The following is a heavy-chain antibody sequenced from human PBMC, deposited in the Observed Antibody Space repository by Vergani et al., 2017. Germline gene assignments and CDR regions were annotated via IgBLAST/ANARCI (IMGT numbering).Heavy chain of an antibody. CDR2: ISSSGSTI. J-gene: IGHJ6*02. Sequence: QVQLVESGGGLVKPGGSLRLSCAASGFTFSDYYMSWIRQAPGKGLEWVSYISSSGSTIYYADSVKGRFTTSRDNAKNSLYLQMNSLRAEDTAVYYRARKHISNYYDSXGYYYMGYYYGMDVWGQGTTVTVSS. V-gene: IGHV3-11*01. D-gene: IGHD3-22*01. CDR1: GFTFSDYY. CDR3: ARKHISNYYDSXGYYYMGYYYGMDV.